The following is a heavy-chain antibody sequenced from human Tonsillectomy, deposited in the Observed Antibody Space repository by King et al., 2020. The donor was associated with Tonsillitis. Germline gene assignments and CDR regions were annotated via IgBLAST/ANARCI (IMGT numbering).Heavy chain of an antibody. CDR3: ARTADGDHLDY. D-gene: IGHD4-17*01. Sequence: VQLVESGGGLVQPGGSLRLSCAVSGFTFSSYWMEWVRQAPGKGLVSVSRVNGDGSYLNYEDSVKGRFTISRDNAKNTVYLQMNSLRGEDTAVYYCARTADGDHLDYWGQGTQVTVSS. CDR2: VNGDGSYL. V-gene: IGHV3-74*01. CDR1: GFTFSSYW. J-gene: IGHJ4*02.